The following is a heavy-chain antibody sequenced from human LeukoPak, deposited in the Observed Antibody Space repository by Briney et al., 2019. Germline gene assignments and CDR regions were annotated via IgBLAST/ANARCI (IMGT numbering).Heavy chain of an antibody. Sequence: ASVKVSCKVSGYSVTELSMHWVRQAPGKGLEWMGGFDPEDGETIYAQKFQGRVTMTEDTSTDTAYMELSSLRSEDTAVYYCATSRGYSYGPPNKYYYYYYGMDVWGKGTTVTVSS. V-gene: IGHV1-24*01. CDR3: ATSRGYSYGPPNKYYYYYYGMDV. D-gene: IGHD5-18*01. CDR2: FDPEDGET. J-gene: IGHJ6*04. CDR1: GYSVTELS.